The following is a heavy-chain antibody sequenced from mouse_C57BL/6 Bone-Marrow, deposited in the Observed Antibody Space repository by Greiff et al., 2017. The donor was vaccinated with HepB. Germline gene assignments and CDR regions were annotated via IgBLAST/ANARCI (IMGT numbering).Heavy chain of an antibody. Sequence: DVMLVESGGGLVQPGGSLKLSCAASGFTFSDYYMYWVRQTPETRLEWVAYISNGGGSTYYPDTVKGRFTISRDNAKNTLYLQMSRLKSEDTAMYYCARHAPFITTVDYYAMDYWGQGTSVTVSS. J-gene: IGHJ4*01. CDR1: GFTFSDYY. V-gene: IGHV5-12*01. D-gene: IGHD1-1*01. CDR3: ARHAPFITTVDYYAMDY. CDR2: ISNGGGST.